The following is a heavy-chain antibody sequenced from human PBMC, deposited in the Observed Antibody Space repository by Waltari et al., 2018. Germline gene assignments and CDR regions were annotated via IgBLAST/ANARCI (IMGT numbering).Heavy chain of an antibody. J-gene: IGHJ4*02. Sequence: EVQLVQSGAEVKKPGESLKISCKGSGYSFTSYWIGWVRQTPGNGLEWMGIIYPGDSDTRYSPSFQGQVTISADKSISTAYLQWSSLKASDTAMYYCARRYDILTGYYHFDYWGQGTLVTVSS. D-gene: IGHD3-9*01. CDR2: IYPGDSDT. CDR1: GYSFTSYW. CDR3: ARRYDILTGYYHFDY. V-gene: IGHV5-51*01.